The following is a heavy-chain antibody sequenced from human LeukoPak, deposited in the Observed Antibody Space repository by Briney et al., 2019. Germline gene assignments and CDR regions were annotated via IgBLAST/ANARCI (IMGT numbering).Heavy chain of an antibody. J-gene: IGHJ4*02. CDR1: GGTFTSYA. Sequence: GASVKVSCKASGGTFTSYAISWVRQAPGQGLEWMGGIIPIFGTANYAQKFQGRVTMTRDMSKSTVYMELSSLRSEDTAVYYCARAPVYGGNSGGDYWGQGTLVTVSS. D-gene: IGHD4-23*01. CDR3: ARAPVYGGNSGGDY. V-gene: IGHV1-69*05. CDR2: IIPIFGTA.